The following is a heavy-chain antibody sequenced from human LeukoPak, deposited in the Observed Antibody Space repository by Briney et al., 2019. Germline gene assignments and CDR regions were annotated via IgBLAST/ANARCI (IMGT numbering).Heavy chain of an antibody. J-gene: IGHJ5*02. V-gene: IGHV3-69-1*02. CDR2: ISSSSTI. CDR3: ARGLVQSGYSSSWSKWFHP. Sequence: GGSLRLSRAPSGFTFSDYYMNWVRPPPGKGLEWVSSISSSSTIYYAASVKGRFNISRDNAKNSLYLQMNSLRAEDTAVYYCARGLVQSGYSSSWSKWFHPWGQGTLVTVSS. D-gene: IGHD6-13*01. CDR1: GFTFSDYY.